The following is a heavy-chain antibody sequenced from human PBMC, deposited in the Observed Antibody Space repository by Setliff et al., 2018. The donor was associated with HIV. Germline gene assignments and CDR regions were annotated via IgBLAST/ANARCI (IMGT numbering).Heavy chain of an antibody. D-gene: IGHD3-22*01. CDR1: GYMFIAYG. CDR3: ARDYFDSSAYHYGFGAFDI. V-gene: IGHV1-46*01. Sequence: ASVKVSCKTSGYMFIAYGMSWVRQAPGQGLEWMGMINPSGGSASYAQKFQGRVTMSRDTSTSTVYMELSSLRSEDTAVYYCARDYFDSSAYHYGFGAFDIWGQGTMVTVSS. J-gene: IGHJ3*02. CDR2: INPSGGSA.